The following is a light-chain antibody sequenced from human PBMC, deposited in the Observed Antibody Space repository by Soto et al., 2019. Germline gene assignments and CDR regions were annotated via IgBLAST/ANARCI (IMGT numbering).Light chain of an antibody. CDR1: QSVSGNY. CDR3: QQYGDSPLT. Sequence: EIELMQSPGTLSLSPGARCTLSFISSQSVSGNYLAWYQQKPGQAPRLMIYGASSGATGIPDRFSGSGSGTDFTLTINRLEPEDFALYYCQQYGDSPLTFGGGTKVDIK. V-gene: IGKV3-20*01. CDR2: GAS. J-gene: IGKJ4*01.